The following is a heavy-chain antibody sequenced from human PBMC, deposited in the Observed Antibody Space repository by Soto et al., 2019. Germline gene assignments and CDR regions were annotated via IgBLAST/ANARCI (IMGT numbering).Heavy chain of an antibody. D-gene: IGHD4-17*01. CDR1: GGSISSYY. J-gene: IGHJ4*02. CDR2: IYNSGST. Sequence: SETQSLTCTGSGGSISSYYWSWIRQPPGKGLEWIGYIYNSGSTNYNPSLKSRVTISVDTSKNQFSLKLSSVTAADTAVYYCAYGDSRGPFDSWGQGTLVTVSS. CDR3: AYGDSRGPFDS. V-gene: IGHV4-59*01.